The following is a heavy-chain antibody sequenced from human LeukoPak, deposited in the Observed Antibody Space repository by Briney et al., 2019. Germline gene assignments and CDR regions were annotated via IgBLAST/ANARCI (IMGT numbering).Heavy chain of an antibody. J-gene: IGHJ3*02. CDR2: MNPNSGNT. CDR1: GYTFTSYD. V-gene: IGHV1-8*01. D-gene: IGHD2-15*01. Sequence: ASVKVSCKASGYTFTSYDINWVRPATGQGLEWMGWMNPNSGNTGYAQKFQGRVTMTRNTSISTAYMELSSLRSEDTAVYYCAFGSGPYWAFDIWGQGTMVTVSS. CDR3: AFGSGPYWAFDI.